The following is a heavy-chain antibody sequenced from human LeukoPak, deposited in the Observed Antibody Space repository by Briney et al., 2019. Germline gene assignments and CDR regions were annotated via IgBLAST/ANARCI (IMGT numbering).Heavy chain of an antibody. J-gene: IGHJ6*03. D-gene: IGHD3-22*01. V-gene: IGHV3-33*06. CDR3: AKDGPGYYDSSGYPYYYYYMDA. Sequence: GGSLRLSCAASGVTFSSYGMHWVRQAPGRGLEWVAVIWYDGSNKYYADSVKGRFTISRDNSKNTLYLQMNSLRAEDTAVYYCAKDGPGYYDSSGYPYYYYYMDAWGKGTTVTVSS. CDR2: IWYDGSNK. CDR1: GVTFSSYG.